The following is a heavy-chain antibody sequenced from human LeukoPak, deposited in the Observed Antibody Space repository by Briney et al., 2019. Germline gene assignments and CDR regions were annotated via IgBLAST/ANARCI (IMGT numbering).Heavy chain of an antibody. CDR3: ARGLVRASGNYLYY. Sequence: SETLSLTCTVSGGSISSYYWSWIRQPPGKGVEWIGYIYYSGSTDYNPSLKSRVTISVDTSKNQFSLKLSSVTAADTAVYYCARGLVRASGNYLYYWGQGTLVTVSS. CDR2: IYYSGST. D-gene: IGHD1-26*01. J-gene: IGHJ4*02. CDR1: GGSISSYY. V-gene: IGHV4-59*01.